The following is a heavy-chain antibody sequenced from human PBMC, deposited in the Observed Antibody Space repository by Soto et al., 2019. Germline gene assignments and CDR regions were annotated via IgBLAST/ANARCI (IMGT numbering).Heavy chain of an antibody. CDR3: AHSSLHYKIWFDP. D-gene: IGHD4-4*01. CDR2: IYWDAGT. Sequence: QITLKESGPTVVKPKQTLTLTCTFSGFSLSSDGVGVGWIRQPPGKAPEWLAVIYWDAGTRYSPSLKSRLTTTTHTSKNQVVLTMTNMDPVDTATYYCAHSSLHYKIWFDPWGQGTLVTVSS. V-gene: IGHV2-5*02. J-gene: IGHJ5*02. CDR1: GFSLSSDGVG.